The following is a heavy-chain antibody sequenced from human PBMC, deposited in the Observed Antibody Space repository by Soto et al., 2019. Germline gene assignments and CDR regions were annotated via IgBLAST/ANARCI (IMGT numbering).Heavy chain of an antibody. CDR1: GFTFSSYG. V-gene: IGHV3-30*18. CDR3: AKDRRYDILTVYFGGGNWFDP. J-gene: IGHJ5*02. CDR2: ISYDGSNK. D-gene: IGHD3-9*01. Sequence: QVQLVESGGGVVQPGRSLRLSCAASGFTFSSYGMHWVRQAPGKGLEWVAVISYDGSNKYYADSVKGRFTISRDNSKNTLYLQMNSRRAEDTVVYYCAKDRRYDILTVYFGGGNWFDPWGQGPWSPSPQ.